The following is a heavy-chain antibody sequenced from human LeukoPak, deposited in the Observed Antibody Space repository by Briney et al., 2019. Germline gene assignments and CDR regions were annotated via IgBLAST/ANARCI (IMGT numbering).Heavy chain of an antibody. J-gene: IGHJ6*04. D-gene: IGHD2/OR15-2a*01. V-gene: IGHV3-66*01. CDR2: IYSGGST. CDR3: ARDLPPTFRARPTYYYYYGMDV. CDR1: GFTVSSNY. Sequence: GGSLRLSCAASGFTVSSNYMSWVRQAPGKGLEWVSVIYSGGSTYYADSVKGRFTISRDNSKNTLYLQMNSLRAEDTAVYYCARDLPPTFRARPTYYYYYGMDVWGKGTTVTVSS.